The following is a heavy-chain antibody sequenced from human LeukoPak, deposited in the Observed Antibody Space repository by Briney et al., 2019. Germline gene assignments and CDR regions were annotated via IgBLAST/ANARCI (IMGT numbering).Heavy chain of an antibody. CDR3: ARDLHYYGSGSYYAWFDP. CDR1: GGSISSYY. V-gene: IGHV4-59*12. D-gene: IGHD3-10*01. J-gene: IGHJ5*02. CDR2: IYYSGST. Sequence: SETLSLTCTVSGGSISSYYWSWIRQPPGKGLEWIGYIYYSGSTNYNPSLKSRVTISVDTSKNQFSLKLSSVTAADTAVYYCARDLHYYGSGSYYAWFDPWGQGTLVTVSS.